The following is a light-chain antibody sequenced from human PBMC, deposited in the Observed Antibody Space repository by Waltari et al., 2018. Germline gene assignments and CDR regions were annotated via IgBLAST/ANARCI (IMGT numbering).Light chain of an antibody. CDR3: QQYNSYWT. CDR1: QSISSW. V-gene: IGKV1-5*03. Sequence: DIQMTQSPSTLSASVGARVTITCRASQSISSWLAWYQQKPGKAPKLLIYKASSLESGVPSRFSGSGSGTEFTLTISSLQPDDFATYDCQQYNSYWTFGQGTKVDMK. J-gene: IGKJ1*01. CDR2: KAS.